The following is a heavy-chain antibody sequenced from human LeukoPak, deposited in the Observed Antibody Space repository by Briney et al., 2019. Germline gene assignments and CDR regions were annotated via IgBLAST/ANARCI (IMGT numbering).Heavy chain of an antibody. Sequence: SETLSLTCAVYGGSFSGYYWSWIRQPPGKGLEWIGEINHSGSTNYNPSLKSRVTISVDKSKNQFSLKLSSVTAADTAVYYCARDAGAIAAAGTGWFDPWGQGTLVTVSS. CDR1: GGSFSGYY. V-gene: IGHV4-34*01. D-gene: IGHD6-13*01. J-gene: IGHJ5*02. CDR2: INHSGST. CDR3: ARDAGAIAAAGTGWFDP.